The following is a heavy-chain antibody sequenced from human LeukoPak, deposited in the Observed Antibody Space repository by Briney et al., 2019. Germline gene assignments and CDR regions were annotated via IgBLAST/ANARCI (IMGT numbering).Heavy chain of an antibody. CDR2: INPNSGGT. CDR3: ARTSWGWGTGQTHAYYFDY. J-gene: IGHJ4*02. Sequence: SVTVSCKDSGYTFTGHFMHRVRQAPGQGLEWMAWINPNSGGTNYAQRFQGRVTMSRDTTHSTAYMDLSRLRSDDPAVYYSARTSWGWGTGQTHAYYFDYWGQGTLVSASS. V-gene: IGHV1-2*02. CDR1: GYTFTGHF. D-gene: IGHD7-27*01.